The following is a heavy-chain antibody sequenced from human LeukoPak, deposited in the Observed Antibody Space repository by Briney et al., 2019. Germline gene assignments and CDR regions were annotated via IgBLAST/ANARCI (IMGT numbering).Heavy chain of an antibody. Sequence: GASVKVSCKASGYTFTDYYIHWVRQAPGQGLEWMGWTIPNTGVTNYAQKFQGRVTMTRDTSISTAYMELSSLTSDGTAVYYCAKEAAAAGNNWFDPWGQGTLVTVFS. V-gene: IGHV1-2*02. CDR3: AKEAAAAGNNWFDP. D-gene: IGHD6-13*01. CDR1: GYTFTDYY. CDR2: TIPNTGVT. J-gene: IGHJ5*02.